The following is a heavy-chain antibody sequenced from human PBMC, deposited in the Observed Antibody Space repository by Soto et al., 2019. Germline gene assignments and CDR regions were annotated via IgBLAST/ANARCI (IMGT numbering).Heavy chain of an antibody. Sequence: SGGSVRLSCAASGFTFSSYGMHWVRQAPGKGLEWVAVIWYDGSNKYYADSVKGRFTISRDNSKNTLYLQMNSLRAEDTAVYYCARDSVPIQLWTNWFDPWGQGTLVTVSS. CDR1: GFTFSSYG. V-gene: IGHV3-33*01. J-gene: IGHJ5*02. CDR2: IWYDGSNK. CDR3: ARDSVPIQLWTNWFDP. D-gene: IGHD5-18*01.